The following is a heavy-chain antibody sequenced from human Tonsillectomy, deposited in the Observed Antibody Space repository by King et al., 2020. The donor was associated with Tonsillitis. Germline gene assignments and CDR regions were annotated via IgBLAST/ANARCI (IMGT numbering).Heavy chain of an antibody. CDR3: ARSNYYDSSVYYSVGFDY. CDR2: INPNSGGT. CDR1: GYTFTGYY. D-gene: IGHD3-22*01. Sequence: QLVQSGAEVKKPGASVKVSCKASGYTFTGYYMHWVRQAPGQGLEWMGWINPNSGGTNYAQKFQGRVTMTRDKSISTAYMELSRLRPDDTAVYYCARSNYYDSSVYYSVGFDYWVQGTLVTVSS. V-gene: IGHV1-2*02. J-gene: IGHJ4*02.